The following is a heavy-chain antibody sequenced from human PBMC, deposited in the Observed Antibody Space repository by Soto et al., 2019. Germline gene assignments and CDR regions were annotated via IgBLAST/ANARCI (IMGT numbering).Heavy chain of an antibody. V-gene: IGHV4-30-4*01. CDR2: IYYSGST. CDR3: ARSGVVTNFDY. Sequence: PSETLSLTCTVSGGSISSGDYYWSWIRQPPGKGLEWIGYIYYSGSTYYNPSLKSRVTISVDTSKNQFSLKLSSVTAADTAVYYCARSGVVTNFDYWGQGTLVTVSS. J-gene: IGHJ4*02. CDR1: GGSISSGDYY. D-gene: IGHD2-15*01.